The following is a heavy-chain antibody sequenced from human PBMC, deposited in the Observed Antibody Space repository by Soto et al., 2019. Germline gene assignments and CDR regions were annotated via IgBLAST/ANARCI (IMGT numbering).Heavy chain of an antibody. J-gene: IGHJ4*02. D-gene: IGHD6-13*01. V-gene: IGHV2-5*02. CDR3: ANRWNSWHLGY. CDR2: IYWDHDK. Sequence: QITLKESGPTLVKPTQTLTLTCTFSGFSLNTRGVGVGWIRQPPGKALEWLALIYWDHDKRYSPSLNNRLTITKDTPNSQAVLKTTNMAAADTATYHGANRWNSWHLGYWGQGTLVTVSS. CDR1: GFSLNTRGVG.